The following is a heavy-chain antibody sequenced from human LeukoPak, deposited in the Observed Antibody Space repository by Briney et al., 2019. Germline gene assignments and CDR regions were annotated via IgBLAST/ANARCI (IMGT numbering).Heavy chain of an antibody. Sequence: PGGSLRLSCAASGFTFSSYGMSWVRQAPGKGLEWVSAISGSGGSTYYADSVKGRFTISRDNSKNTLYLQMNSLRAEDTAVYYCAKARSNFDWLLDFDYWGQGTLVTVSS. J-gene: IGHJ4*02. CDR2: ISGSGGST. D-gene: IGHD3-9*01. CDR3: AKARSNFDWLLDFDY. CDR1: GFTFSSYG. V-gene: IGHV3-23*01.